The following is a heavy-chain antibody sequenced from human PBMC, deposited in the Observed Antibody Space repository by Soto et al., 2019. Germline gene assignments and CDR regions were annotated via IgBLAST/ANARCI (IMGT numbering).Heavy chain of an antibody. V-gene: IGHV1-18*01. CDR2: ISAYNGNT. Sequence: QVQLVQSGAEVKKPGASVKVSCKASGYTFTSYGISWVRQAPGQGLEWMGWISAYNGNTDYAQKLQGRVTMTTDTSTSTAYMELRSLRSDDTAVYYCARSFGSGYDFWSGYQYYYYGMDVWGQGTTVTVSS. D-gene: IGHD3-3*01. J-gene: IGHJ6*02. CDR3: ARSFGSGYDFWSGYQYYYYGMDV. CDR1: GYTFTSYG.